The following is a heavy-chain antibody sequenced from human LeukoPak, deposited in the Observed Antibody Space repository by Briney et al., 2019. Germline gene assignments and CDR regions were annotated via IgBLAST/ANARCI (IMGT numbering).Heavy chain of an antibody. CDR1: GYNFATDW. CDR2: VYPDDSDV. D-gene: IGHD3-10*01. V-gene: IGHV5-51*01. Sequence: GESLKISCKGSGYNFATDWIGWVRQMPGKGLEWMGIVYPDDSDVRYNPSFQGQATISADKSINTAYLQWSSLKASDTAIYYCAGSATDWYVPWDYWGQGTRVTVSS. J-gene: IGHJ4*02. CDR3: AGSATDWYVPWDY.